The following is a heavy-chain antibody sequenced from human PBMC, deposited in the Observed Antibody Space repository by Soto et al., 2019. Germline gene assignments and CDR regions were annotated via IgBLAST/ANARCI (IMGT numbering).Heavy chain of an antibody. D-gene: IGHD1-1*01. CDR2: IRGSGDRT. J-gene: IGHJ6*02. CDR1: GVTFSSYA. V-gene: IGHV3-23*01. CDR3: AKQQGPGTPYYYAMDV. Sequence: GGSLRLSCAASGVTFSSYAMSWVRQAPGKGLEWVSVIRGSGDRTYYADSVKGRFTISRDNSKNTLYMQMNTLRAEDTAVYYCAKQQGPGTPYYYAMDVWGQGTTVTVSS.